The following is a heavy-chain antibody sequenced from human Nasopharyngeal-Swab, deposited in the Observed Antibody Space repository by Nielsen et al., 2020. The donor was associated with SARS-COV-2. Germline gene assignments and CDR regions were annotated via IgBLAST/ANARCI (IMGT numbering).Heavy chain of an antibody. CDR2: IYHSGST. CDR3: AREGYSYGNNWFDP. V-gene: IGHV4-38-2*02. D-gene: IGHD5-18*01. CDR1: GYSISSSYY. Sequence: ESLKISCTVSGYSISSSYYWGWIRQPPGKGLEWIGSIYHSGSTYYNPSLKSRVTISVDTSKNQFSLKLSSVTAADTAVYYCAREGYSYGNNWFDPWGQGTLVTVSS. J-gene: IGHJ5*02.